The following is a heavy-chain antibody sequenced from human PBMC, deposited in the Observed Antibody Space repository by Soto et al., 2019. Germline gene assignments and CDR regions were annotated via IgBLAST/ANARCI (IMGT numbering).Heavy chain of an antibody. CDR1: GGTFSSYS. Sequence: ASVKVSCKASGGTFSSYSINWVRQAPGQGLEWMGRIIPMLGIADYAQKFQGRVTITADKSTSTAYMELRSLRSEDTAVYYCAKTPAATGTGDFWGQGTLVTVSS. CDR2: IIPMLGIA. CDR3: AKTPAATGTGDF. V-gene: IGHV1-69*02. J-gene: IGHJ4*02. D-gene: IGHD6-13*01.